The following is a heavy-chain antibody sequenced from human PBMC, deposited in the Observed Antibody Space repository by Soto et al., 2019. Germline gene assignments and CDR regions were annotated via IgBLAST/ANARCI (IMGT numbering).Heavy chain of an antibody. V-gene: IGHV3-33*01. D-gene: IGHD1-26*01. CDR2: IWHDGSNK. CDR3: AGFYVAAGAAPLEY. Sequence: GGSLSLSCAASGVIFSNFGMHWFRQAPGKGLEWVGIIWHDGSNKYYADSVEGRFTISRDNSKNTVYLQMNSLRGEDTGIYYCAGFYVAAGAAPLEYWGQGTLVTVSS. CDR1: GVIFSNFG. J-gene: IGHJ4*02.